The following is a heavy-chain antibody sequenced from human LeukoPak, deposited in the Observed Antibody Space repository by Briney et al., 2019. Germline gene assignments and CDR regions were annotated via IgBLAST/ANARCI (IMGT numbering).Heavy chain of an antibody. CDR1: GGTFSSYA. D-gene: IGHD6-19*01. CDR2: IIPIFGTA. CDR3: ARAVAGTGLYFDY. V-gene: IGHV1-69*05. J-gene: IGHJ4*02. Sequence: GASVKVSCKASGGTFSSYAISWVRQAPGQGLEWMGRIIPIFGTADYAQKFQGRVTMTRDTSTSTVYMELSSLRSEDTAVYYCARAVAGTGLYFDYWGQGTLVTVSS.